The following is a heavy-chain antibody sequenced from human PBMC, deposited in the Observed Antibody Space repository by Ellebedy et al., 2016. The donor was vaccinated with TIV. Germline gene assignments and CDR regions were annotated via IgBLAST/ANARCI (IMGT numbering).Heavy chain of an antibody. CDR3: AKVSGYATGFFDS. CDR2: IIAIFGTT. D-gene: IGHD3-22*01. V-gene: IGHV1-69*13. J-gene: IGHJ4*02. Sequence: SVKVSCKASGGIFRNFAISWVRQAPGQGLEWMGTIIAIFGTTNYAQRFQGRVTITADESATTAYMELTSLRSEDTAAYYCAKVSGYATGFFDSWGQGTLVTVSS. CDR1: GGIFRNFA.